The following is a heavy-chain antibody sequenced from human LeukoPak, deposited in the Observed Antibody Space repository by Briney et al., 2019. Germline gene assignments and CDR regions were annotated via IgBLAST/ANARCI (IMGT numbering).Heavy chain of an antibody. CDR1: GFTFSSYA. CDR3: AKSHPLAVAGALDY. CDR2: ISGSGGST. Sequence: GGSRRLSCAASGFTFSSYAMSWVRQAPGKGLEWVSAISGSGGSTYYADSVKGRFTISRDNSKNTLYLQMNSLRAEDTAVYYCAKSHPLAVAGALDYWGQGTLVTVSS. J-gene: IGHJ4*02. D-gene: IGHD6-19*01. V-gene: IGHV3-23*01.